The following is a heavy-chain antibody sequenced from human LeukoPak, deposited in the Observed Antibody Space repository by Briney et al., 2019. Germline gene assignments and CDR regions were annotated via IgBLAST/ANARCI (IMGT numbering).Heavy chain of an antibody. V-gene: IGHV3-23*01. CDR2: ISGSGGNA. CDR1: GFTFSSYA. CDR3: AKDPLGTTRAFDI. J-gene: IGHJ3*02. Sequence: GGSLRLSCAASGFTFSSYAMSWVRQAPGKGLEWGSAISGSGGNAFYADSVRGRFTISGDNSKDTLYLQMSSLRADDTALYYGAKDPLGTTRAFDIWGQGTMVTVSS. D-gene: IGHD1-7*01.